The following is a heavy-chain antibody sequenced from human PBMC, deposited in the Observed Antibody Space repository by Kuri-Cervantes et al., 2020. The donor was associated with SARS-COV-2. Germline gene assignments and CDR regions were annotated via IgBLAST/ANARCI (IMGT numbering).Heavy chain of an antibody. CDR2: IYYSGST. D-gene: IGHD6-6*01. J-gene: IGHJ5*02. CDR3: ARGNSSSSHGWFDP. V-gene: IGHV4-59*12. CDR1: GGSISSYY. Sequence: SETLSLTCTVSGGSISSYYWSWIRQPPGKGLEWIGYIYYSGSTNYNPSLKSRVTISVDTSKNQFSLKLSSVTAADTAVYYCARGNSSSSHGWFDPWGQGTLVTVSS.